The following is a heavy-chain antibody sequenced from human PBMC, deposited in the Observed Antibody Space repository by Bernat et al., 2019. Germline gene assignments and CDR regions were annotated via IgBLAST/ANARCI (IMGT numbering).Heavy chain of an antibody. J-gene: IGHJ4*02. V-gene: IGHV3-30-3*01. Sequence: QVQLVESVGGVVQPGRSLRLSCAAPGLTFSSYAIHWVRQAPGKGLEWVAVISYDGSNKYYADSEKDRLTITRDNSKNTLYLQMKSLRAEDTAVYYCGRDLDGSSNDYWGQGTLVTVSS. CDR3: GRDLDGSSNDY. D-gene: IGHD6-13*01. CDR2: ISYDGSNK. CDR1: GLTFSSYA.